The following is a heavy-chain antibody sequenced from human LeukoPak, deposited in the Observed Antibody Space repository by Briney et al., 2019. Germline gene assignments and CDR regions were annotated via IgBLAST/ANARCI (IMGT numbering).Heavy chain of an antibody. CDR2: IFPGDSDT. CDR1: EYSFATYW. J-gene: IGHJ4*02. V-gene: IGHV5-51*01. Sequence: GESLKISCKGSEYSFATYWIGWVRQMPGQGLEWMGIIFPGDSDTRYSPSFQGQVTISADKSISTAYLQWSSLRASDTAIYYCARLKRDGYNFDYWGQGTLVTVSS. CDR3: ARLKRDGYNFDY. D-gene: IGHD5-24*01.